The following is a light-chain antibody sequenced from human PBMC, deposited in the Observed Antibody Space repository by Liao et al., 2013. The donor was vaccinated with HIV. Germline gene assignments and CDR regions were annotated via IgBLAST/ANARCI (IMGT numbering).Light chain of an antibody. V-gene: IGLV3-21*04. Sequence: SYVLTQPPSVSVAPGQTASIPCGGDKIGTKSVHWYQQRPGQAPGLVIFYDSDRPSGIPARFSGSNSGNTATLTISRVEAGDEADYFCQVWDSSSDHVVFGGGTKLTVL. CDR3: QVWDSSSDHVV. J-gene: IGLJ3*02. CDR1: KIGTKS. CDR2: YDS.